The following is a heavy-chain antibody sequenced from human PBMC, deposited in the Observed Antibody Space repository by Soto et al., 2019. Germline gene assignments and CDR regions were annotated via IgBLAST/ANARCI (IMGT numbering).Heavy chain of an antibody. CDR2: ISDDGSNT. D-gene: IGHD3-10*01. V-gene: IGHV3-30-3*01. Sequence: QVQLVESGGGVVQPWRSLRLSCAASGFTFSSYAMLWVRHAPGKGLEWVAVISDDGSNTYYSDSVKGRFTISRDNSKNTMYLQMNSLRAEDTAVYYCARPKYDSGRDPYYWGQGTIVTVSS. J-gene: IGHJ4*02. CDR3: ARPKYDSGRDPYY. CDR1: GFTFSSYA.